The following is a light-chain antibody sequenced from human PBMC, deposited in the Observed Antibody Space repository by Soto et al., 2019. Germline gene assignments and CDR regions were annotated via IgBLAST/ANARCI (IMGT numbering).Light chain of an antibody. CDR2: KIS. CDR3: MHARHTRFPPYT. CDR1: ESLVHSDGNTY. Sequence: DIVMTQTPLSSTATLGQPASISCTSSESLVHSDGNTYLSWLHQRPGQPRRLLIYKISNLFSGVRDRFSGSGARTDFTVNISSVEAEDVEVYYCMHARHTRFPPYTFGQGTKLEIE. J-gene: IGKJ2*01. V-gene: IGKV2-24*01.